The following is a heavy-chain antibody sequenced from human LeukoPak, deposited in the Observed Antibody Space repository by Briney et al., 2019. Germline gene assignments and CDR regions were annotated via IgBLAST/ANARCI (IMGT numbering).Heavy chain of an antibody. D-gene: IGHD4-17*01. CDR3: AKHPALRRVISWFDP. Sequence: TGGSLRLSCAASGFTFSSYAMSWVRQAPGKGLEWVSAISGSGGSTYYADSVKGRFTISRDNSKNTLYLQMNSLRAEDTAVYYCAKHPALRRVISWFDPWGQGTLVTVSS. CDR2: ISGSGGST. V-gene: IGHV3-23*01. J-gene: IGHJ5*02. CDR1: GFTFSSYA.